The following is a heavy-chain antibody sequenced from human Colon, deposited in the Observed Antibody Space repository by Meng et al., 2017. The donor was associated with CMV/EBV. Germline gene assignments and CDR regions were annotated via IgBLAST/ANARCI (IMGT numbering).Heavy chain of an antibody. J-gene: IGHJ4*02. CDR1: GGSFSGYY. V-gene: IGHV4-34*01. CDR2: IIHTGTT. Sequence: GSLRLSCAVYGGSFSGYYWSWIRQPPGKGLEWIGEIIHTGTTSYDPSLKSRVSISVDTSKNQFSLNLTSVTAADSAKYYCARGRAFGFWGGFYFDYWGQGTLVTVSS. CDR3: ARGRAFGFWGGFYFDY. D-gene: IGHD3-3*01.